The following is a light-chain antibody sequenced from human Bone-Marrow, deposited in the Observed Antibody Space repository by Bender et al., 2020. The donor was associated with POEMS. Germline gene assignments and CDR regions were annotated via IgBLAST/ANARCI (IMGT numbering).Light chain of an antibody. CDR2: EVT. CDR3: TSYAGSSTLI. CDR1: SSDVGGYNY. J-gene: IGLJ2*01. Sequence: QSALTQPPSASGSPGQSVTISCTGTSSDVGGYNYVSWYQQHPGKAPKLMIYEVTKRPSGVPDRFSGSKSANTASLTVSGLQAEDEADYYCTSYAGSSTLIVGGGTKVTVL. V-gene: IGLV2-8*01.